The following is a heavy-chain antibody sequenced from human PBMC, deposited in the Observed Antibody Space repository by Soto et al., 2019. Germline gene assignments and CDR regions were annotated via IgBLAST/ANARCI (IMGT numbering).Heavy chain of an antibody. CDR1: GFTFSNYA. CDR3: ARDLYVVAQMSFDY. CDR2: ISSSGGST. D-gene: IGHD2-21*01. J-gene: IGHJ4*02. V-gene: IGHV3-23*01. Sequence: GGSLRLSCAASGFTFSNYAMSWVRQAPGKGLEWVSSISSSGGSTYTADSVKGRFAISRDNSKNTLFLQMNSLRAEDTAVYYWARDLYVVAQMSFDYGGKETLVTVPS.